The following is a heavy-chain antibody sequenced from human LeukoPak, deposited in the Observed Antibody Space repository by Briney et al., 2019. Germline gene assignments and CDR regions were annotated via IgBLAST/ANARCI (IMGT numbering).Heavy chain of an antibody. D-gene: IGHD6-13*01. CDR2: IHYSGST. Sequence: SETLSLTCAVSGGSISSYYWSWIRQPPGRGLEWIGSIHYSGSTSYNSSLKSRVTISVDTSKNQLSLKLSSVTPADTAMYYCARQVYSSSWSYYFDYWGQGTLVTVSS. CDR3: ARQVYSSSWSYYFDY. J-gene: IGHJ4*02. CDR1: GGSISSYY. V-gene: IGHV4-59*01.